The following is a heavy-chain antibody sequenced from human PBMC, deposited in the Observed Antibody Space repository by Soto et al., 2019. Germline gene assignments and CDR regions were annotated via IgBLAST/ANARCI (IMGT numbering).Heavy chain of an antibody. CDR3: ARGRYYDSSGYYGPDALDI. V-gene: IGHV1-18*01. CDR2: ISAYNGNT. D-gene: IGHD3-22*01. Sequence: GASVKVSCKASGYTFTSYGISWVRQAPGQGLEWMGWISAYNGNTNYAQKLQGRVTMTTDTSTSTAYMELRSLRSDDTAVYYCARGRYYDSSGYYGPDALDIWGQGTMVTVSS. J-gene: IGHJ3*02. CDR1: GYTFTSYG.